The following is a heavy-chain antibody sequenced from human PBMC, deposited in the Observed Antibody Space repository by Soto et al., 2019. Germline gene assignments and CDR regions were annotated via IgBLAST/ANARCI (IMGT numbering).Heavy chain of an antibody. CDR1: GYTFTSYG. D-gene: IGHD3-22*01. CDR3: ARDGTQDYYDSSGYSDY. J-gene: IGHJ4*02. V-gene: IGHV1-18*04. Sequence: ASVKVSCKASGYTFTSYGISWVRQAPGQGVEWMGWNSAYNGNTNYAQKLQGRVTMTTDTSTSTAYMELRSLRSDDTAVYYCARDGTQDYYDSSGYSDYWGQGTLVTVSS. CDR2: NSAYNGNT.